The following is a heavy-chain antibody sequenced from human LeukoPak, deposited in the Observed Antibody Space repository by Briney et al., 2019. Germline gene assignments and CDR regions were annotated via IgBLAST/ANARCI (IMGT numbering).Heavy chain of an antibody. V-gene: IGHV4-34*01. CDR1: GGSFSGSY. D-gene: IGHD2-2*01. J-gene: IGHJ4*02. CDR3: VRLVGVPPAVDN. Sequence: SETLSLTCAVYGGSFSGSYWNWIRQPPGRGRAGMGEINHSRSTNYNPSLKSRVTISVDTSTNQFYLRLTSVTAADTAVYYCVRLVGVPPAVDNWGQGTLVTVSS. CDR2: INHSRST.